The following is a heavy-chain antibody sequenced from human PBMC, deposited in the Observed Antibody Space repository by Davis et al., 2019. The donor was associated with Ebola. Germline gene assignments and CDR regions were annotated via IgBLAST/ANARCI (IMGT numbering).Heavy chain of an antibody. CDR3: ARGLNYGLDY. Sequence: GESLKISCAASGFTFSRYWMHWVRQAPGKGLVWVSRINSDGSSTSYADSVKGRFTISRDNAKNTLYLQMNSLRAEDTAVYYCARGLNYGLDYWGQGNMVTVSS. V-gene: IGHV3-74*01. D-gene: IGHD3/OR15-3a*01. J-gene: IGHJ4*02. CDR2: INSDGSST. CDR1: GFTFSRYW.